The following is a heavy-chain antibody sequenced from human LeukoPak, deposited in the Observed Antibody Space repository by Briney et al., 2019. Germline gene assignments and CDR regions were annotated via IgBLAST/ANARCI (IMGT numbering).Heavy chain of an antibody. CDR3: ARLPFSINAVGATTMYFDY. CDR2: IYYSGST. D-gene: IGHD1-26*01. Sequence: PSETLSLTCTVSGGSISSSSYYWGWIRQPPGKGLEWIGSIYYSGSTYYNPSLKSRVTISVDTSKNQFSLKLSSVTAADTAAYYCARLPFSINAVGATTMYFDYWGQGTLVTVSS. V-gene: IGHV4-39*01. CDR1: GGSISSSSYY. J-gene: IGHJ4*02.